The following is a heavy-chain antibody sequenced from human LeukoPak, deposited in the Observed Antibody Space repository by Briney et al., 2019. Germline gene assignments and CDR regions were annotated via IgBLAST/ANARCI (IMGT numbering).Heavy chain of an antibody. D-gene: IGHD6-13*01. CDR3: ARYLAAAGTDYFDY. CDR1: GGSNSSYY. Sequence: SETLSLTCTVSGGSNSSYYWSWIRQPPGKGLEWIGYIYYSGSTNYSPSLKSRVTISVDTSKNQFSLKLSSVTAADTAVYYCARYLAAAGTDYFDYWGQGTLVTVSS. V-gene: IGHV4-59*01. CDR2: IYYSGST. J-gene: IGHJ4*02.